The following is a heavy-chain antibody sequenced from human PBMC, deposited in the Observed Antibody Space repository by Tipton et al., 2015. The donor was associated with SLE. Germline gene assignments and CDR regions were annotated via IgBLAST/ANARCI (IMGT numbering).Heavy chain of an antibody. V-gene: IGHV3-21*03. D-gene: IGHD2-8*02. CDR1: GFTFGSYS. CDR2: ISSSSSYI. J-gene: IGHJ4*02. Sequence: SLRLSCAASGFTFGSYSMHWVRQLPGKGLEWVSFISSSSSYIVYADSVKGRFTISRDNAKNSMYLQMSNLRPDDTAVYYCAMDEESVSCPGDVCHGNWGQGTLVTVSS. CDR3: AMDEESVSCPGDVCHGN.